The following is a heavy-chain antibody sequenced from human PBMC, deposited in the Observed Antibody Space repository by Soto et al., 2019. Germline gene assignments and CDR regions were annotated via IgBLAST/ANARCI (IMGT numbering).Heavy chain of an antibody. D-gene: IGHD3-10*01. Sequence: SETLSLTCTVSGGSISSSSYYWGWIRQPPGKGLEWIGSIYYSGSTYYNPSLKSRVTISVDTSKNQFSLKLSSVTAADTAVYYCATLWFGELEAYYYGMDVWGQGTKVTVS. CDR2: IYYSGST. V-gene: IGHV4-39*01. CDR3: ATLWFGELEAYYYGMDV. CDR1: GGSISSSSYY. J-gene: IGHJ6*02.